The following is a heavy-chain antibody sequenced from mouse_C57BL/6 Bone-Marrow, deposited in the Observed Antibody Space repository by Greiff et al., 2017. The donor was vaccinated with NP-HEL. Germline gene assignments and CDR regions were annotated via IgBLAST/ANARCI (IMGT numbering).Heavy chain of an antibody. CDR3: ARHRDGYYGKYFDV. V-gene: IGHV5-6*01. D-gene: IGHD2-3*01. CDR1: GFTFSSYG. J-gene: IGHJ1*03. Sequence: EVQRVESGGDLVKPGGSLKLSCAASGFTFSSYGMSWVRQTPDKRLEWVATISSGGSYTYYPDSVKGRFTISRDNAKNTLYLQMSSLKSEDTAMYYCARHRDGYYGKYFDVWGTGTTVTVSS. CDR2: ISSGGSYT.